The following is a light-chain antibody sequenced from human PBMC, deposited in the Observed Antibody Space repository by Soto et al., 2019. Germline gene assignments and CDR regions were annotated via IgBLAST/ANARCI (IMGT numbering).Light chain of an antibody. CDR3: QQYTNAHGIT. V-gene: IGKV3-20*01. CDR2: AAS. CDR1: QGVGNKY. J-gene: IGKJ5*01. Sequence: EIAVTQSPCTLSLSPGERATLSCRASQGVGNKYLAWYQQRPGQAPSLLIYAASSRATGVPDRFSGSGSGTDFTLTISRLEPEDFAVYYCQQYTNAHGITFGQGTRLEIK.